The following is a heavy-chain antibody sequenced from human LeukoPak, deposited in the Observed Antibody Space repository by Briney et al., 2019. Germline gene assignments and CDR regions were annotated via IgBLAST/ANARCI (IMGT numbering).Heavy chain of an antibody. D-gene: IGHD5-18*01. V-gene: IGHV3-11*01. CDR2: ISSSGSTI. Sequence: GGSLRLSCAASGFTFSDYYMGWIRQAPGKGLEWVSYISSSGSTIYYADSVKGRFTISRDNAKNSLYLQMNSLRAEDTAVYYCARDQVDTAMVRDPFDYWGQGTLVTVSS. CDR1: GFTFSDYY. J-gene: IGHJ4*02. CDR3: ARDQVDTAMVRDPFDY.